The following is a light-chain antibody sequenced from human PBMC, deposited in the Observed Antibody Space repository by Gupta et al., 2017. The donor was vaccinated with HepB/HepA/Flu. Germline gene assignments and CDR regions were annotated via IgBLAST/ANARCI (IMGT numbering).Light chain of an antibody. V-gene: IGKV3-20*01. CDR3: QQYGSSPWT. CDR2: GAS. J-gene: IGKJ1*01. Sequence: EIVFTQSPGTLSLSPGERATPPCRASQSVSSSYLAWYQQKPGQAPRLLIYGASSRATGIPDRFSGSGSGTDFTLTISRLEPEDFAVYYCQQYGSSPWTFGQGTKVEIK. CDR1: QSVSSSY.